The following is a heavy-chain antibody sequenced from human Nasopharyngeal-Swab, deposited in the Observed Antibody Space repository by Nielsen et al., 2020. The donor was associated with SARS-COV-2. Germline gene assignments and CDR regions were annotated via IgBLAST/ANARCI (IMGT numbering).Heavy chain of an antibody. D-gene: IGHD3-16*02. CDR2: IDPNNGVT. Sequence: ASVKVSCKASGYTFTGYYIHWVRQAPGQGLEWMGWIDPNNGVTSYGENFQGRVTITSDTSISTAYMELSSLTSDDTALCYCASGSMIKFGGIIGKFDYWGQGTLVIVSS. CDR1: GYTFTGYY. CDR3: ASGSMIKFGGIIGKFDY. V-gene: IGHV1-2*02. J-gene: IGHJ4*02.